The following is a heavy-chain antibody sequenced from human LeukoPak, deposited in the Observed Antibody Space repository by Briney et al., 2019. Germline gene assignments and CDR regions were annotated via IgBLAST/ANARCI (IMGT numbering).Heavy chain of an antibody. CDR1: GDSISSSGRFY. V-gene: IGHV4-39*02. CDR3: ARDHYNKTWCKY. D-gene: IGHD1-1*01. CDR2: MDYSGTT. Sequence: PSETLSLTCSVSGDSISSSGRFYWGWLRQPPGKGLEWIGSMDYSGTTDYNPSLKSRVTLSVDTSKDQFSLKLTSVTAADTALYHCARDHYNKTWCKYWGQGTLVTVSS. J-gene: IGHJ4*02.